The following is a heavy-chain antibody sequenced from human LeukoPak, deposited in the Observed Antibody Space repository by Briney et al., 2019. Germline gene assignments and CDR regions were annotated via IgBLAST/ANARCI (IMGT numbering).Heavy chain of an antibody. CDR1: GYNFTDYW. V-gene: IGHV5-51*01. J-gene: IGHJ5*02. CDR3: ARRLYYYESSGYFLGWFDP. Sequence: GESLKISCKGSGYNFTDYWIGWVRQMPGKGLEWMGIIYPCYSDTRYSPSFQGQVTISVDKSLNTAYLQWTSLKASDSAMYYCARRLYYYESSGYFLGWFDPWGQGTLVTVSS. D-gene: IGHD3-22*01. CDR2: IYPCYSDT.